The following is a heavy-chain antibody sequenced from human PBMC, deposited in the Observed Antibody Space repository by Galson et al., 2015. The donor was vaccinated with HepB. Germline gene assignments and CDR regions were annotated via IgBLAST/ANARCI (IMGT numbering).Heavy chain of an antibody. Sequence: SVKVSCKASGGTFSSYTISWVRQAPGQGLEWMGRIIPILGIANYAQKFQGRVTITADKSKSTAYMELSSLKSEDTAVYYCASGPIVGAPPPGYWGQGTLVTVSS. CDR2: IIPILGIA. D-gene: IGHD1-26*01. V-gene: IGHV1-69*02. CDR3: ASGPIVGAPPPGY. CDR1: GGTFSSYT. J-gene: IGHJ4*02.